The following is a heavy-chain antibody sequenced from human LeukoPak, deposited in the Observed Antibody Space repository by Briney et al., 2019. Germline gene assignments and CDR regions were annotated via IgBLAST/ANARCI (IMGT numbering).Heavy chain of an antibody. D-gene: IGHD6-6*01. CDR1: GFTFSSYA. J-gene: IGHJ6*03. CDR3: ARADSSIAARLSRSSIFNYYYYMDV. Sequence: GGSLRLSCAASGFTFSSYAMSWVRQAPGKGLEWVANIKQDGSEKYYVDSVKGRFTISRDNAKNSLYLQMNSLRAEDTAVYYCARADSSIAARLSRSSIFNYYYYMDVWGKGTTVTVSS. V-gene: IGHV3-7*01. CDR2: IKQDGSEK.